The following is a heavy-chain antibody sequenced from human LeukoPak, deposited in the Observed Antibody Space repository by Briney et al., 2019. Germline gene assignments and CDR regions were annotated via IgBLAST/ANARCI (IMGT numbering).Heavy chain of an antibody. CDR1: GFTFSNYA. CDR2: ISGGGGPT. V-gene: IGHV3-23*01. D-gene: IGHD3-16*01. J-gene: IGHJ4*02. CDR3: ASWGAGGNS. Sequence: GGSLRLSCAASGFTFSNYAMSWVRQAPGKGPEWVSAISGGGGPTYYADPVKGRFTISRDNSKNTLYLQMNSLRAEDTAVYYCASWGAGGNSWGQGTLVTVSS.